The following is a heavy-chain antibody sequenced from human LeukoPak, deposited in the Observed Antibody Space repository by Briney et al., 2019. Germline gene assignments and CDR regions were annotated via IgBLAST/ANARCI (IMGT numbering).Heavy chain of an antibody. Sequence: SETLSLTCTVSGGSISSTTYYWAWIRQPPGKGLEWIGYIYYSGSTNYNPSLKSRVTISVDTSKNQFSLKLSSVTAADTAVYYCARGAQPSDTIFGVDTIVFDYWGQGTLVTVSS. D-gene: IGHD3-3*01. J-gene: IGHJ4*02. CDR1: GGSISSTTYY. CDR2: IYYSGST. CDR3: ARGAQPSDTIFGVDTIVFDY. V-gene: IGHV4-61*05.